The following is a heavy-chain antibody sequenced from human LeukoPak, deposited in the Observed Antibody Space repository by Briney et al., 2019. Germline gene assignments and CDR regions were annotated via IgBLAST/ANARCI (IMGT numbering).Heavy chain of an antibody. Sequence: GGSLRLSCVGSGFTFSGDSMNWVRQAPGRGLEWVSHISASSTIIHYADSVKGRVTISRDNAKNSVFLQMNRLRVEDTAVYYCTTSRHSSSWYYNDYWGQGILVTVS. CDR2: ISASSTII. CDR1: GFTFSGDS. CDR3: TTSRHSSSWYYNDY. J-gene: IGHJ4*02. D-gene: IGHD6-13*01. V-gene: IGHV3-48*01.